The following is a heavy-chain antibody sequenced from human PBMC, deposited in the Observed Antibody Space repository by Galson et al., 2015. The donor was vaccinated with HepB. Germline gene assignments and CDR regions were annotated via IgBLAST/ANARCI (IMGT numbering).Heavy chain of an antibody. J-gene: IGHJ4*02. CDR3: AKGTQGYCSGGICYYFDS. V-gene: IGHV3-23*01. Sequence: SLRLSCAASGFTFSSYAMSWVRQAPGKGLEWVSSVRRSGSGPYYVDSVKGRFTISRDNSKDTLYLQMNSLRAEDTAVYYCAKGTQGYCSGGICYYFDSWGQGTLVTVSS. D-gene: IGHD2-15*01. CDR2: VRRSGSGP. CDR1: GFTFSSYA.